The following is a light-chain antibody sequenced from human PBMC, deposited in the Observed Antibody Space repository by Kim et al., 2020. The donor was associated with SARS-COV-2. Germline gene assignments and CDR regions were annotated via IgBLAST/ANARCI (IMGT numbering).Light chain of an antibody. CDR2: YDS. CDR3: QVWDSSSDHWV. V-gene: IGLV3-21*04. CDR1: NIGSKS. J-gene: IGLJ3*02. Sequence: SYELTQPPSVSVAPGKTARITCGGNNIGSKSVHLYQQKPGQAPVLVIYYDSDRPSGIPERFSGSNSGNTATLTISRVEAGDEADYYCQVWDSSSDHWVFGGGTQLTVL.